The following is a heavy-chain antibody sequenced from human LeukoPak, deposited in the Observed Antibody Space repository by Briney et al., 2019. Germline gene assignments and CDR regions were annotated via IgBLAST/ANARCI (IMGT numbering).Heavy chain of an antibody. CDR1: GYTFTSYY. D-gene: IGHD3-22*01. V-gene: IGHV1-46*01. CDR2: INPSGGST. Sequence: ASVKVSCRASGYTFTSYYMHWVRQAPGQGLEWMGIINPSGGSTSYARKFQGRVTMTRDTSTSTVYMELSSLRSEDTAVYYCARDLIPHYYDSSGSNWFDPWGQGTLVTVSS. CDR3: ARDLIPHYYDSSGSNWFDP. J-gene: IGHJ5*02.